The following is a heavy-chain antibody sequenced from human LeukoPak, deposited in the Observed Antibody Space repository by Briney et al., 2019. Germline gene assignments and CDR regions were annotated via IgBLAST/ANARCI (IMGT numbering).Heavy chain of an antibody. V-gene: IGHV3-53*01. D-gene: IGHD3-10*01. CDR2: INSGGST. J-gene: IGHJ4*02. CDR3: ARDLYYYGSGSDNFLYY. Sequence: GGSLRLSCAASGFTVSSNYMNWVRQAPGQGLGWVSVINSGGSTHYAASVKGRFTTSRDNSKNTLYLQMNSLRAEDTAVYYCARDLYYYGSGSDNFLYYWGQGTLVTVSS. CDR1: GFTVSSNY.